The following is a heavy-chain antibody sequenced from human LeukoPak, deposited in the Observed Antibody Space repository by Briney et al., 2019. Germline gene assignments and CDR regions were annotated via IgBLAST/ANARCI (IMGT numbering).Heavy chain of an antibody. CDR2: ISSSSSYI. V-gene: IGHV3-21*01. CDR3: ARDREYYYDSSGYYSDAFDI. CDR1: GFTFSSYS. J-gene: IGHJ3*02. D-gene: IGHD3-22*01. Sequence: GGSLRLSCVASGFTFSSYSMNWVRQAPGKGLEWVSSISSSSSYIYYADSVKGRFTISRDNAKNSLYLQMNSLRAEDTAVYYCARDREYYYDSSGYYSDAFDIWGQGTMVTVSS.